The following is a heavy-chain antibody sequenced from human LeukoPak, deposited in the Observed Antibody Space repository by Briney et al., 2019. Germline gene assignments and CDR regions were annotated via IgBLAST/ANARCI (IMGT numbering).Heavy chain of an antibody. CDR3: TRANYYMDV. V-gene: IGHV3-73*01. CDR1: GFTFSGSA. Sequence: GGSLRLSCAPSGFTFSGSAMHWVRQTSGKGLEWVGRIRSKANSYATAYAASVKGRFTISRDDLKNTAYLQMNSLKTEDTAVYYCTRANYYMDVWGKGTTVTISS. CDR2: IRSKANSYAT. J-gene: IGHJ6*03.